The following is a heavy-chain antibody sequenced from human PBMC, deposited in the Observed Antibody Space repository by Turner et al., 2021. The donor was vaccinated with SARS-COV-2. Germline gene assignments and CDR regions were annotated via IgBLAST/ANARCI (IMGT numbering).Heavy chain of an antibody. CDR1: RYTFTGYY. D-gene: IGHD3-3*01. CDR3: ARGPAVFGVVIMGY. J-gene: IGHJ4*02. Sequence: QVQLVQSGAEVKKPGASVKVSCKASRYTFTGYYMHWVRQAPGQGVEGMGWINPNSGGTNYAQKFQGRVTMTRDTSISTVYMELSRLRSDDTAVYYCARGPAVFGVVIMGYWGQGTLVTVSS. CDR2: INPNSGGT. V-gene: IGHV1-2*02.